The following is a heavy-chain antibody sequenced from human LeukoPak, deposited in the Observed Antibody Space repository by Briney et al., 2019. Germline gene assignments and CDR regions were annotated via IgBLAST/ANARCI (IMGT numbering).Heavy chain of an antibody. CDR1: GFTFSSYA. V-gene: IGHV3-30*04. Sequence: PGGSLRLSCAASGFTFSSYAMHWVRQAPGKGLEWVTGISYDGSNKYYADSMKGRFTISRDNAKNSLYLQMNSLRAEDTAVYYCARASGSSSVNDPYYYYYYYMDVWGKGTTVTVSS. CDR3: ARASGSSSVNDPYYYYYYYMDV. CDR2: ISYDGSNK. J-gene: IGHJ6*03. D-gene: IGHD6-13*01.